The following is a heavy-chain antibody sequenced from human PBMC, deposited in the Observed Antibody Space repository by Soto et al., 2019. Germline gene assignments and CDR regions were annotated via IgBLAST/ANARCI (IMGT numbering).Heavy chain of an antibody. CDR1: GFTFSSYW. D-gene: IGHD3-10*01. J-gene: IGHJ4*02. CDR2: IKQDGSEK. CDR3: ARIKVRGVISPFFDY. V-gene: IGHV3-7*01. Sequence: GGSLRLSCAASGFTFSSYWMSWVRQAPGKGLEWVANIKQDGSEKYYVDSVKGRFTISRDNAKNSLYLQMNSLRAEDTAVYYCARIKVRGVISPFFDYWGQGTLVTVSS.